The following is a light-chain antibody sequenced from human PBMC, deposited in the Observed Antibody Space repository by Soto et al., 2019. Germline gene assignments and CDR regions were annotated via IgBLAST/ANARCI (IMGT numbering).Light chain of an antibody. V-gene: IGKV1-5*01. Sequence: DIQMTQSPSTLSASAGDRVTITCRASQTINIWLAWYQQKPGKAPKLLIYDASSLQSGVPSRFSGSGSGTEFTLTISSLQSEDFAVYYCHHYNSWPYTFGQGTKVDIK. CDR3: HHYNSWPYT. CDR1: QTINIW. CDR2: DAS. J-gene: IGKJ2*01.